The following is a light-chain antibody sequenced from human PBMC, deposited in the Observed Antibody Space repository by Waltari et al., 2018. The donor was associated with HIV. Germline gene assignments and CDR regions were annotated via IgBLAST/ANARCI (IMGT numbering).Light chain of an antibody. CDR3: CSYTAIHTLI. Sequence: QSALTQPASVSGSPGQSITISCAGTTSDIGIFDSVSWYQQHPGRDPQLMIFGVYSRPSGVSSRFSGSKSGNTASLTISGLQAEDEANYYCCSYTAIHTLIFGGGTKLTVL. CDR1: TSDIGIFDS. CDR2: GVY. J-gene: IGLJ2*01. V-gene: IGLV2-14*01.